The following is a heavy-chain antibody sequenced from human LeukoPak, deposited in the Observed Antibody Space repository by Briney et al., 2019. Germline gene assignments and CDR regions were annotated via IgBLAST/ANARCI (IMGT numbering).Heavy chain of an antibody. V-gene: IGHV4-34*01. CDR3: ARQGTYYYYGMDV. CDR1: GGSFSGYY. J-gene: IGHJ6*02. Sequence: SETLSLTCAVYGGSFSGYYWNWIRQSPGKGLEWIGEISHSGSTKYNPSLKSRLTISVDTSKNQFSLKLSSVTAADTAVYYCARQGTYYYYGMDVWGQGTTVTVSS. CDR2: ISHSGST. D-gene: IGHD1-1*01.